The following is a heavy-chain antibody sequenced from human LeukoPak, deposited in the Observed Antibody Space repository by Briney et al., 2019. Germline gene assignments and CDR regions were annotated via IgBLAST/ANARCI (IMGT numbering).Heavy chain of an antibody. CDR3: VKDNPLDY. CDR2: IRYDGSNK. D-gene: IGHD1-14*01. J-gene: IGHJ4*02. V-gene: IGHV3-30*02. Sequence: GRSLRLSCGASGFTFSNYGMLWVRQAPGKGLEWVAFIRYDGSNKLYADSVKGRFTISRDNSKNTLYLHINSLRAEDTAVYYCVKDNPLDYWGQGTLVIVSS. CDR1: GFTFSNYG.